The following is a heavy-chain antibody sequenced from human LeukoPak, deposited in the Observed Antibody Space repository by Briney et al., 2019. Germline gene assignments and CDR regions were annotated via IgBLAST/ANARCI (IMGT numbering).Heavy chain of an antibody. CDR1: GGSISSYY. J-gene: IGHJ6*03. CDR3: ARMVKRHDYSNYGRVRDYMDV. CDR2: IYTSGST. D-gene: IGHD4-11*01. V-gene: IGHV4-4*09. Sequence: PSETLSLTCTVSGGSISSYYWSWIRQPPGKGLEWIGYIYTSGSTNYNPSLKSRVTISVDTSKNQYSLKLSSVTAADTAVYYCARMVKRHDYSNYGRVRDYMDVWAKGPRSPSP.